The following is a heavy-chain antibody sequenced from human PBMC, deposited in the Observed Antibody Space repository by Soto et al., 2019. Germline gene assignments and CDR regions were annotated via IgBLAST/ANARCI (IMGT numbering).Heavy chain of an antibody. D-gene: IGHD3-3*01. J-gene: IGHJ5*02. V-gene: IGHV1-2*04. CDR3: ARDKNDFWSGYPRANWFDP. CDR1: GYTFTGYY. CDR2: INPNSGGT. Sequence: GASVKVSCKASGYTFTGYYMHWVRQAPGQGLEWMGWINPNSGGTNYAQKFQGWVTMTRDTSISTAYMELSRLRSDDTAVYYCARDKNDFWSGYPRANWFDPWGQGTLVTVSS.